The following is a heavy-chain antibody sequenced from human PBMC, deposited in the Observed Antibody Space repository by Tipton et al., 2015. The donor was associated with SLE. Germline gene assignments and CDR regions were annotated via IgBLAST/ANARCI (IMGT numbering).Heavy chain of an antibody. CDR3: AREGYFDSDSLHI. CDR1: GGTFSSYV. Sequence: QLVQSGPEVKKPGSSVRVSCKASGGTFSSYVFSWVRQAPGQGLEWMGGIIPTFGAANYAQQFQGRVTLTTDESTSTAYMELSSLRSEDTAVYYCAREGYFDSDSLHIWGQGTMVTVSA. J-gene: IGHJ3*02. CDR2: IIPTFGAA. V-gene: IGHV1-69*01. D-gene: IGHD3-9*01.